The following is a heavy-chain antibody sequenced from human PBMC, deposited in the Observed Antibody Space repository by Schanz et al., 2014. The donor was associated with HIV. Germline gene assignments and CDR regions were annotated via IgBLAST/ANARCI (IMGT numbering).Heavy chain of an antibody. J-gene: IGHJ6*02. CDR2: IWYDGSNK. D-gene: IGHD3-22*01. Sequence: EQLVESGGGVVQPGKSLRLSCAASGFTFSSYGMHWVRQAPGKGLEWVAVIWYDGSNKYYADSVKGRFTISRDNSKNTLYLQMNSLRAEDTAVYYCARDVSHDSSGHYSDYYYGMDVWGQGTTVTVSS. CDR3: ARDVSHDSSGHYSDYYYGMDV. CDR1: GFTFSSYG. V-gene: IGHV3-33*01.